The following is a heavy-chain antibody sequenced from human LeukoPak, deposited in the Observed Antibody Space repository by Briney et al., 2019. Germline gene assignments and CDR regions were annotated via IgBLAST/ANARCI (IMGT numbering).Heavy chain of an antibody. J-gene: IGHJ6*02. CDR1: GFTFSDYY. Sequence: GGSLRLSCAASGFTFSDYYMSWIRQAPGKGLEWVSYISSSGSTICYADSVKGRFTISRDNAKNSLYLQMNSLRAEDTAVYYCARASGVEATETYYYYGMDVWGQGTTVTVSS. V-gene: IGHV3-11*01. CDR3: ARASGVEATETYYYYGMDV. CDR2: ISSSGSTI. D-gene: IGHD4-17*01.